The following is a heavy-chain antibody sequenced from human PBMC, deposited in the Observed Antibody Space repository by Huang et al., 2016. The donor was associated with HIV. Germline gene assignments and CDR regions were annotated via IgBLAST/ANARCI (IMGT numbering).Heavy chain of an antibody. CDR3: ATKTAGMDI. CDR2: IKQDESEK. J-gene: IGHJ6*02. V-gene: IGHV3-7*01. Sequence: VESGGRSVQPGGSIKLSCVGSTFTLGAYWMSWVRQPPGKGMEWVANIKQDESEKYYVDSVKGLFNISRDNARKVLFLEMDDLRVEDTAIYFCATKTAGMDIWGQGTTVTVSS. D-gene: IGHD1-7*01. CDR1: TFTLGAYW.